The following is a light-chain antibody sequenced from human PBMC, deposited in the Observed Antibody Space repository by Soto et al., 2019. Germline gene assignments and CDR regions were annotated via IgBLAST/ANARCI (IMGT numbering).Light chain of an antibody. CDR2: EVT. Sequence: QSVLTQPASVSGSPGQTIAISCTGTSSDVGGYDYFCWYQQQPDKPPKLMIYEVTKRPSGVSHRFSGSKSGNTAPLTISGLHADDAADYYCSSHTSGSTRVFGTGTKLTVL. CDR3: SSHTSGSTRV. V-gene: IGLV2-14*01. CDR1: SSDVGGYDY. J-gene: IGLJ1*01.